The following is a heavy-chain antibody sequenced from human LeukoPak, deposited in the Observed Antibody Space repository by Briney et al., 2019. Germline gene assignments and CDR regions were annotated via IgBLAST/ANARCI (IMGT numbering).Heavy chain of an antibody. V-gene: IGHV1-2*02. CDR1: GYTFTDYY. CDR3: AGGGYSGYDVGAFDI. Sequence: ASVKVSCKASGYTFTDYYMHWVRQAPGQGLEWMGWINPGSGGTNYAQKFQGRVTMTRDTSISTAYMDLSRLRSDDTAVYYCAGGGYSGYDVGAFDIWGQGTMVSASS. J-gene: IGHJ3*02. CDR2: INPGSGGT. D-gene: IGHD5-12*01.